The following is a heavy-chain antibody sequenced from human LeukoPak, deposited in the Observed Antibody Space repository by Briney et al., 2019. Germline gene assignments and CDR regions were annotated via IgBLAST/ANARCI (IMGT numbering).Heavy chain of an antibody. D-gene: IGHD6-13*01. CDR3: ARGYTSRFDY. Sequence: GGPLRLSVAAPGLPFPNPPMIGFRKAPGKGLDGVSGISGSGGSANYADSVKGRFTISRDNSKNTLSLQMNSLRAEDTALYYCARGYTSRFDYWGQGTLVTVSS. J-gene: IGHJ4*02. CDR2: ISGSGGSA. CDR1: GLPFPNPP. V-gene: IGHV3-23*01.